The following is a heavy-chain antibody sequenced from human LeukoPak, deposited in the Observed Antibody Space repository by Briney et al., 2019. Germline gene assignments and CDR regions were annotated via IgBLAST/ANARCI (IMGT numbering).Heavy chain of an antibody. Sequence: GGPLRLPWEASGFTFSTYWMTGFRQATGKGREWFANIKEDGSEKSYVDSVKGRFTISKDNAKNSLYLQMNSLRAEDTAVYYCARIHSGSYYMGFDYWGQGALVTVSS. V-gene: IGHV3-7*01. CDR3: ARIHSGSYYMGFDY. CDR2: IKEDGSEK. J-gene: IGHJ4*02. CDR1: GFTFSTYW. D-gene: IGHD1-26*01.